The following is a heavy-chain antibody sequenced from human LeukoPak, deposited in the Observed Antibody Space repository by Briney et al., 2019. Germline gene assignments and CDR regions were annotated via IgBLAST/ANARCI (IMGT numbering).Heavy chain of an antibody. J-gene: IGHJ6*02. CDR1: GFTFSRYW. Sequence: PGGSLRLSCAASGFTFSRYWMSWVRQAPGKGLEWVANIKQDGSEKYYVDSVKGRFTISRDNAKNPLYLQMNSLRAEDTAVFYCASLGYCSGGSCFYGMDVWGQGTTVIVSS. V-gene: IGHV3-7*01. CDR2: IKQDGSEK. CDR3: ASLGYCSGGSCFYGMDV. D-gene: IGHD2-15*01.